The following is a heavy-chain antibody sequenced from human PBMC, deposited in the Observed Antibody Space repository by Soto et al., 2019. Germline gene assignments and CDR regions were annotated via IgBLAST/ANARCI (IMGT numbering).Heavy chain of an antibody. Sequence: QVQLQESGPGLVKPSETLSLTCTVSGGSISSYYWSWIRQPPGKGLEWIGYIYYSGSTNYNPSLXSXVXIXXDTSKNQLSLQLSSVTAADPAVYYCARRYGYYFDYWGQGTLVTVSS. J-gene: IGHJ4*02. CDR3: ARRYGYYFDY. CDR2: IYYSGST. V-gene: IGHV4-59*08. D-gene: IGHD4-17*01. CDR1: GGSISSYY.